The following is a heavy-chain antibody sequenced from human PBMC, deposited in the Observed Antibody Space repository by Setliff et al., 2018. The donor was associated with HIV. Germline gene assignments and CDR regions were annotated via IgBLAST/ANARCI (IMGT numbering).Heavy chain of an antibody. Sequence: ASVKVSCKALGFLVTGYNVHWVRQAPGHGPEWLGRINPNNGGTNYTQKFQGRVTMSLDTSTSTVYLELKALTSDDTAVYYCVRPRVFDSFDVWGPGTMVTVSS. CDR1: GFLVTGYN. V-gene: IGHV1-2*06. CDR2: INPNNGGT. J-gene: IGHJ3*01. CDR3: VRPRVFDSFDV.